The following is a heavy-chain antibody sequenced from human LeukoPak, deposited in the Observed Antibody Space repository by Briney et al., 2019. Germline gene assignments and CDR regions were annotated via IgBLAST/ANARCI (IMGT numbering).Heavy chain of an antibody. CDR3: AKDSPGYNYAPDY. CDR1: GLPFTSYS. V-gene: IGHV3-23*01. Sequence: GGSLRSSVEAPGLPFTSYSRGWFRRPPGKGRGWVSLISGSGDKTDYVDSVKGRFTISRDNSNNTLYLQMNSLRAEDTALYYCAKDSPGYNYAPDYWGQGSLVTVSS. J-gene: IGHJ4*02. D-gene: IGHD5-18*01. CDR2: ISGSGDKT.